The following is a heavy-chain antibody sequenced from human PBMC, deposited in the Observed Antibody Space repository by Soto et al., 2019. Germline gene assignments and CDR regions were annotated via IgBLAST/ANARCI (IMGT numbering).Heavy chain of an antibody. CDR1: GGSISSSSYY. CDR2: IYYSGST. Sequence: SETLSLTCTVSGGSISSSSYYWGWIRQPPGKGLEWIGSIYYSGSTYYNPSLKSRVTISVDTSKNQFSLKLSSVTAADTAVYYCASGIAAAGIRLDYWGQGTLVTVSS. D-gene: IGHD6-13*01. CDR3: ASGIAAAGIRLDY. V-gene: IGHV4-39*07. J-gene: IGHJ4*02.